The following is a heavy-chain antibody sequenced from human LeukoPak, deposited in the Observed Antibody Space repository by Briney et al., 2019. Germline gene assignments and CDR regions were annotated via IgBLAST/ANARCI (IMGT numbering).Heavy chain of an antibody. Sequence: PGGSLRLSCAASGFTFSSYGMHWVRQAPGKGLEWVAVISYDGSNKYYADSVKGRFTISRDNSKNTLYLQMNSLRAEDTAVYYCAKGAMYYYDSSGYYDYWGQGTLVTVSS. J-gene: IGHJ4*02. D-gene: IGHD3-22*01. V-gene: IGHV3-30*18. CDR1: GFTFSSYG. CDR3: AKGAMYYYDSSGYYDY. CDR2: ISYDGSNK.